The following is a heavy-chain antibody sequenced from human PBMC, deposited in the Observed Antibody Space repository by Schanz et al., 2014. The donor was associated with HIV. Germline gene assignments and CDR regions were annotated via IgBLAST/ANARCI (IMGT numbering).Heavy chain of an antibody. D-gene: IGHD3-22*01. J-gene: IGHJ4*02. CDR1: GFTLSSYS. Sequence: VQLVESGGGLVKPGGSLRLSCAASGFTLSSYSMNWVRQAPGKGLEWVAVIWSDGNNKYYGDSVKGRFTISRDNSKNTLYLQMTTLRTEDTAVYYCAKPEYDSSGNSQSHFDYWGQGTLVAVSS. CDR3: AKPEYDSSGNSQSHFDY. V-gene: IGHV3-33*06. CDR2: IWSDGNNK.